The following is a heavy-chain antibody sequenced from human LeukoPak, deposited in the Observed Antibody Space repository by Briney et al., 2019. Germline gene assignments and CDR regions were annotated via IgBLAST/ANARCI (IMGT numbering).Heavy chain of an antibody. J-gene: IGHJ4*02. CDR3: AKGGGYSYGYPYDY. D-gene: IGHD5-18*01. V-gene: IGHV3-23*01. CDR1: GFTFSSYA. Sequence: QAGGSLRLSCAASGFTFSSYAMSWVRQAPGKGLEWVSAISGSGGSTYYADSVKGRFTISRDNSKNTLYLQMNSLRAEDTAVYYCAKGGGYSYGYPYDYWGQGTLVTVSS. CDR2: ISGSGGST.